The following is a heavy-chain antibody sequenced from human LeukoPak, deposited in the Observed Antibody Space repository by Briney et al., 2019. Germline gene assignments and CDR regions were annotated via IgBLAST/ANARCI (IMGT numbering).Heavy chain of an antibody. D-gene: IGHD4-23*01. CDR1: GYSISNGYY. V-gene: IGHV4-38-2*02. CDR2: IHYSGST. J-gene: IGHJ5*02. Sequence: SETLSLTCTVSGYSISNGYYWGWIRPPPGWGLEWIGTIHYSGSTYYNPSLKSRVTISVDRSKNQFSLKLSSVTAADTAVYYCARGNYGGNSDFNWFDPWGQGTLVTVSS. CDR3: ARGNYGGNSDFNWFDP.